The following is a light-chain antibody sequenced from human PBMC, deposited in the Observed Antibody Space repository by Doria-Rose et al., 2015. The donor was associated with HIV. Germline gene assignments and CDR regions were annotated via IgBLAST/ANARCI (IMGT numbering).Light chain of an antibody. J-gene: IGKJ3*01. CDR1: QSLLYTSKNY. CDR2: WAS. V-gene: IGKV4-1*01. Sequence: TQSPESLGMSLGERATLNCKSNQSLLYTSKNYLAWYQQKPGQPPNLLIYWASTRQSGFPARFSGSGSGTDFTFTISSLEAEDVAVYYCQQYYDTPSFGPGTTVDIK. CDR3: QQYYDTPS.